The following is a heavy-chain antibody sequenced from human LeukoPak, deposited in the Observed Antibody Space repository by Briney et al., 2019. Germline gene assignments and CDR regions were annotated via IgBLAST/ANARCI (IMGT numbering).Heavy chain of an antibody. CDR3: ARGSPTFPREFDY. V-gene: IGHV4-59*01. J-gene: IGHJ4*02. Sequence: SGTLSLTCTVSGGSISSYYWSWIRQPPGKGLEWIGYIYYSGSTNYNPSLKSRVTISVDTSKNQFSLKLSSVTAADTAVYYCARGSPTFPREFDYWGQGTLVTVSS. CDR1: GGSISSYY. CDR2: IYYSGST.